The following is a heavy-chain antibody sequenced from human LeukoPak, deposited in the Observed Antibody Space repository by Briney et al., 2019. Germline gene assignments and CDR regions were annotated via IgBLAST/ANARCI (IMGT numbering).Heavy chain of an antibody. CDR2: INHSGST. V-gene: IGHV4-34*01. CDR3: ARLGYSRVLSY. CDR1: GGSFSGYY. D-gene: IGHD6-13*01. Sequence: SETLSLTCAVYGGSFSGYYWSWIRQPPGKGLEWIGEINHSGSTNYNPSLKGRVTISVDTSKNQFSLKLSSVTAADTAVYYCARLGYSRVLSYWGQGTLVTVSS. J-gene: IGHJ4*02.